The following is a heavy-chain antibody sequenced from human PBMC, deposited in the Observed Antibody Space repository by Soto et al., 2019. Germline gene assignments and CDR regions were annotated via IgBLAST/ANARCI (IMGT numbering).Heavy chain of an antibody. CDR3: AKDLGIAVAGTIVGNFDY. D-gene: IGHD6-19*01. Sequence: GGSLRLSCAASGFTFSSYAMSWVRQAPGKGLEWVSAISGSGGSTYYADSVKGRFTISRDNSKNTLYLQMNSLRAEDTAVYYCAKDLGIAVAGTIVGNFDYWGQGTLVTVSS. V-gene: IGHV3-23*01. J-gene: IGHJ4*02. CDR2: ISGSGGST. CDR1: GFTFSSYA.